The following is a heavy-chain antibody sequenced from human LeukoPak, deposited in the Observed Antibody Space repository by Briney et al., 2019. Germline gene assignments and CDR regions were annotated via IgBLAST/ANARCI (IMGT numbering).Heavy chain of an antibody. J-gene: IGHJ5*02. CDR2: MNYGGAS. CDR1: GGSLSSSSTSY. CDR3: ARSQFYGSGSYQGRWFDP. V-gene: IGHV4-39*07. Sequence: SETLSLTCTVSGGSLSSSSTSYWGWIRQPPGKGLEWIGSMNYGGASHYNPSLKSRGTISVDTSKKHFSLKLSSVTAADTAVYYCARSQFYGSGSYQGRWFDPWGQGTLVTVSS. D-gene: IGHD3-10*01.